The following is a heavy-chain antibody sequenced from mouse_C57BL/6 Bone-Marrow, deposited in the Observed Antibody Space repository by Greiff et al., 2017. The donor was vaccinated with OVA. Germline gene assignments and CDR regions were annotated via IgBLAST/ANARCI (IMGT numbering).Heavy chain of an antibody. D-gene: IGHD2-3*01. V-gene: IGHV14-4*01. J-gene: IGHJ1*03. CDR1: GFNIKDDY. CDR3: TTFYDGYWYFDV. CDR2: IDPENGDT. Sequence: EVQLQQSGAELVRPGASVKLSCTASGFNIKDDYMHWVKQRPEQGLEWIGWIDPENGDTEYASKFQGKAPITADPSSNTAYLQLSSLTSEDTAVYYCTTFYDGYWYFDVWGTGTTVTVSS.